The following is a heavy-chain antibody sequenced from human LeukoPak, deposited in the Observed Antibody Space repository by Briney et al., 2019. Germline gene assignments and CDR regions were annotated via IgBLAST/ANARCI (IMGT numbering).Heavy chain of an antibody. V-gene: IGHV3-23*01. CDR1: GFTFSSYA. Sequence: PGGSLRLSCAASGFTFSSYAMSWVRQAPGKGLEWVSAISGSGGSTYYADSVEGRVTISRDSSTDTVYLQLNSLRAEDTAVYYCAGGRYYGLGSRSGYIEHWGQGTLVTVSS. CDR2: ISGSGGST. CDR3: AGGRYYGLGSRSGYIEH. D-gene: IGHD3/OR15-3a*01. J-gene: IGHJ4*02.